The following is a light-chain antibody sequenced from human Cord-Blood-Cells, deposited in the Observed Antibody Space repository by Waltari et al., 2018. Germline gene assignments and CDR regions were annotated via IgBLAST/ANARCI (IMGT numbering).Light chain of an antibody. CDR1: QSVSSY. V-gene: IGKV3-11*01. CDR3: QQRSNWPLT. Sequence: EIVLTQSPATLSLSPGDSATLSCRASQSVSSYLAWYQQKPGQAPRPLIYDASNRATGIPARFSGSGSGTDFTLTISSLEPEDFAVYYCQQRSNWPLTFGGGTKVEIK. CDR2: DAS. J-gene: IGKJ4*01.